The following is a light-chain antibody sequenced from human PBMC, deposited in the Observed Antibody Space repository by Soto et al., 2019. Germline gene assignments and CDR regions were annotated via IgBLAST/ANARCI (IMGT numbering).Light chain of an antibody. J-gene: IGLJ2*01. CDR3: CSYAATHVV. CDR1: SSDVGSYNL. V-gene: IGLV2-23*01. Sequence: QSALTQPASVSGSPGQSITISCTGTSSDVGSYNLVSWCQQHPGKAPKLMIYEGSKRPSGVSNRFSGSKSGNTASLTISGLQAEVEADYYCCSYAATHVVFGGGTNLTVL. CDR2: EGS.